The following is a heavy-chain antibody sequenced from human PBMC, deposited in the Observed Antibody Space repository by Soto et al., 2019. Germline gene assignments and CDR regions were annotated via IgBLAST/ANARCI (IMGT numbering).Heavy chain of an antibody. D-gene: IGHD5-18*01. CDR2: ISAYNGNT. J-gene: IGHJ6*02. Sequence: GASGKVSCKASGCTFARYGISWGRQAPGQGVELMGWISAYNGNTNYAQKLQGRVTMTTDTSTSTAYMELRSLRSDDTAVYYCARGQDTAMYYYGMDVWGQGTTVTVSS. V-gene: IGHV1-18*01. CDR1: GCTFARYG. CDR3: ARGQDTAMYYYGMDV.